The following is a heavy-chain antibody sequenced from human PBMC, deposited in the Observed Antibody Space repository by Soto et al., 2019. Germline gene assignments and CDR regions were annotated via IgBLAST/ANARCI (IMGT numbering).Heavy chain of an antibody. J-gene: IGHJ4*02. D-gene: IGHD1-26*01. V-gene: IGHV3-48*03. Sequence: GGSLRLSCAASGFTFSSYEMNWVRQAPGKGLEWLSYISSSGSTIYYADSPKGRFTISRDNAKNSLYLQMNSLRAEDTAVYYCEREDSSEVFDYWGQGTLVTVSS. CDR2: ISSSGSTI. CDR3: EREDSSEVFDY. CDR1: GFTFSSYE.